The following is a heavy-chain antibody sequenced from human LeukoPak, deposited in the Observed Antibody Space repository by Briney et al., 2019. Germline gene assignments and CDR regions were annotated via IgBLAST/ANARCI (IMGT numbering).Heavy chain of an antibody. CDR1: GRTFSSYA. V-gene: IGHV1-69*05. CDR3: ARGFHSSSSPFDY. D-gene: IGHD6-13*01. Sequence: ASVKVSCKASGRTFSSYAISWVRQAPGQGLEWMGGIIPILGTANYAQKFQGRVTITTDESTSTAYMELSSLRSEDTAVYYCARGFHSSSSPFDYWGQGTLVTVSS. CDR2: IIPILGTA. J-gene: IGHJ4*02.